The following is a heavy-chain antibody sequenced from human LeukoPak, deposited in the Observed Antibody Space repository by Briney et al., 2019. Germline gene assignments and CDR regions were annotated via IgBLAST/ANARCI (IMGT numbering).Heavy chain of an antibody. CDR1: GYSISSGYY. Sequence: PSETLSLTCAVSGYSISSGYYWGWIRQPPGKGLEWIGSIYHSGSTYYNPSLKSRVTISVDTSKNQFSLKLNSVTAVDTAVYYCARHGIECSSTNCYWATVRYWGQGTLVTVSS. J-gene: IGHJ4*02. CDR3: ARHGIECSSTNCYWATVRY. CDR2: IYHSGST. V-gene: IGHV4-38-2*01. D-gene: IGHD2-2*01.